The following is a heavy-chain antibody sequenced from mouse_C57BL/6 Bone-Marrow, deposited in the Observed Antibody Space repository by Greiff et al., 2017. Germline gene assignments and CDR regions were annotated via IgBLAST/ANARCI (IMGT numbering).Heavy chain of an antibody. CDR3: TRGNGSYTAWFAY. J-gene: IGHJ3*01. Sequence: EVQLQESGTVLARPGASVKMSCKTSGYTFTSYWMHWVKQRPGQGLEWIGAIYPGNSDTSYNQKFKGKAKLTAVTSASTAYMELSSLTNEDSAVYYDTRGNGSYTAWFAYWGQGTLVTVSA. CDR2: IYPGNSDT. CDR1: GYTFTSYW. V-gene: IGHV1-5*01. D-gene: IGHD1-1*02.